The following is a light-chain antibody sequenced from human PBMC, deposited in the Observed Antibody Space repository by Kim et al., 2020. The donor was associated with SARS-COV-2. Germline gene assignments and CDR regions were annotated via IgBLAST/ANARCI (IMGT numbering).Light chain of an antibody. CDR2: EVN. V-gene: IGLV2-8*01. CDR1: SSDVGAYNY. CDR3: TSYAASKSLL. Sequence: QSALTQPPSASGSPGQSVTISCTGTSSDVGAYNYISWYQQHPGTAPKLLIYEVNKWPSGVPDRFSGSKSGTTASLTVSGLRPEDEADYYCTSYAASKSLLFGGGTQLTVL. J-gene: IGLJ2*01.